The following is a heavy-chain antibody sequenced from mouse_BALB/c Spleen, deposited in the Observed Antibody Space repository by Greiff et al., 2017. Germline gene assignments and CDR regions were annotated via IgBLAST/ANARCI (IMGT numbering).Heavy chain of an antibody. V-gene: IGHV1-54*01. Sequence: VQLQQSGAELVRPGTSVKVSCKASGYAFTTYLIEWVKQRPGQGLEWIGVINPGSGGTNYNEKFKGKATLTADKSSSTAYMQLSSLTSDDSAVYFCARTTMKRYDAMDYWGQGTSVTVSS. D-gene: IGHD2-4*01. CDR2: INPGSGGT. CDR1: GYAFTTYL. J-gene: IGHJ4*01. CDR3: ARTTMKRYDAMDY.